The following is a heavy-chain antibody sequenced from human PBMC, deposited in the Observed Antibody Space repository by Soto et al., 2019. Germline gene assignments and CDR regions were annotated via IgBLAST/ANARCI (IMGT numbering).Heavy chain of an antibody. V-gene: IGHV1-8*01. CDR3: ARRGITGTLTLHYYYYGMDV. Sequence: QVQLVQSGAEVKKPGASVKVSCKASGYTFTSYDINWVRQATGQGLEWMGWMNPNSGNTGYAQKFQDRVTMTRNTSISTAYMELSSLRSEDTAVYYCARRGITGTLTLHYYYYGMDVWGQGTTVTVSS. D-gene: IGHD1-7*01. CDR1: GYTFTSYD. CDR2: MNPNSGNT. J-gene: IGHJ6*02.